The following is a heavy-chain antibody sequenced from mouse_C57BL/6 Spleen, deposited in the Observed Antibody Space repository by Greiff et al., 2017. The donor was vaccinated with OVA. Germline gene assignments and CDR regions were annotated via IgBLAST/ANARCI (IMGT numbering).Heavy chain of an antibody. D-gene: IGHD4-1*01. CDR1: GYTFTDYY. Sequence: VQLQQSGPELVKPGASVKISCKASGYTFTDYYMNWVKQSHGKSLEWIGDINPNNGGTSYNQKFKGKATLTVDKSSSTAYMELRSLTSEDSAVYYCARGGGNGDPYYFDYWGQGTTLTVSS. V-gene: IGHV1-26*01. J-gene: IGHJ2*01. CDR3: ARGGGNGDPYYFDY. CDR2: INPNNGGT.